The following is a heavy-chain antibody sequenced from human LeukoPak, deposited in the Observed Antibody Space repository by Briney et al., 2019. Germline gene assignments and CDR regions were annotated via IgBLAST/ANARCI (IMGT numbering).Heavy chain of an antibody. V-gene: IGHV4-34*01. D-gene: IGHD6-6*01. Sequence: SETLSLTCAVYGGSFSGYYWSWIRQPPGKGLEWIGEINHSGSTNYNPSLKSRVTTSVDTSKNQFSLKLSSVTAADTAVYYCARARRSIAARYYFDYWGQGTLVTVSS. CDR3: ARARRSIAARYYFDY. J-gene: IGHJ4*02. CDR2: INHSGST. CDR1: GGSFSGYY.